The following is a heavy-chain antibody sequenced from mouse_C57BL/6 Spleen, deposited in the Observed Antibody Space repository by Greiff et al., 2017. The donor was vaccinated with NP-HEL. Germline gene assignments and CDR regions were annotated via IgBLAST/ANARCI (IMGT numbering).Heavy chain of an antibody. J-gene: IGHJ4*01. D-gene: IGHD4-1*01. CDR1: GYTFTSYW. CDR3: ANWDVYAMDY. Sequence: QVQLQQPGAELVKPGASVKASCKASGYTFTSYWMHWVKQRPGQGLEWIGRIYPSDSDTNYNQKFKGKATLTVVTSPSTAYMPPSSLTSEDSAVYYCANWDVYAMDYWGQGTSGPGPS. V-gene: IGHV1-74*01. CDR2: IYPSDSDT.